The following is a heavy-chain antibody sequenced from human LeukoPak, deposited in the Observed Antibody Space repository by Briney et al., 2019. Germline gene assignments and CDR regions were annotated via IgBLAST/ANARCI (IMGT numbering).Heavy chain of an antibody. J-gene: IGHJ3*02. CDR1: GGSISSGGYY. Sequence: TLSLTCTVSGGSISSGGYYWSWIRQHPGKGLEWIGYIYYSGSTYYNPSLKSRVTISVDTSKNQFSLKLSSVTAADTAVYYCASGQDSSGYRRTNAFDIWGQGTMVTVSS. D-gene: IGHD3-22*01. CDR2: IYYSGST. CDR3: ASGQDSSGYRRTNAFDI. V-gene: IGHV4-31*03.